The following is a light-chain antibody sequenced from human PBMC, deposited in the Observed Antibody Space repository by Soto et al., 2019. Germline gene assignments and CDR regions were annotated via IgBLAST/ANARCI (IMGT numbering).Light chain of an antibody. Sequence: EIVLTQSPGSLSLSPGQRATLSCRASQSVDTTFFAWYQKKPGQAPRLLIYGAYKKATGIPDRFSGRGSGTDVTLIISRLEPEDFAVYYWQQYMSSLTFGQGTKWEIK. CDR2: GAY. CDR3: QQYMSSLT. J-gene: IGKJ1*01. CDR1: QSVDTTF. V-gene: IGKV3-20*01.